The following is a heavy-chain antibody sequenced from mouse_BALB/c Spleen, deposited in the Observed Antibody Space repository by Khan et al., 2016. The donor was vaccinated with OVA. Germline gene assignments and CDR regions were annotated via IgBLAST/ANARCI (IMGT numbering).Heavy chain of an antibody. Sequence: QVQLMESGRGLVTPSQTLSLTCAVSGFTLTRYNISWVRQTPGKGLEWVGTIWGGGGSDYNSTSEYGLSISKNNTERQVLLKINSSQSDDAAMYYCARTSYRYDGYYSIDYWGEGTAVTVSS. CDR2: IWGGGGS. D-gene: IGHD2-14*01. CDR1: GFTLTRYN. J-gene: IGHJ4*01. CDR3: ARTSYRYDGYYSIDY. V-gene: IGHV2-6-4*01.